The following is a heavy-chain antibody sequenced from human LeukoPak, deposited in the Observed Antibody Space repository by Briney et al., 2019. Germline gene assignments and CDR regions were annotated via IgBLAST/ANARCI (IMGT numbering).Heavy chain of an antibody. Sequence: ASVKVSCKASGYTFTSYYMHWVRQAPGQGLEWMGIINPSGGSTSYAQKFQGRVTMTRDTSTSTVYMELSSLRSEDTAVYYCARDPNPTYYYDSSGYLFDYWGQGTLVTVSS. CDR2: INPSGGST. D-gene: IGHD3-22*01. J-gene: IGHJ4*02. CDR3: ARDPNPTYYYDSSGYLFDY. CDR1: GYTFTSYY. V-gene: IGHV1-46*01.